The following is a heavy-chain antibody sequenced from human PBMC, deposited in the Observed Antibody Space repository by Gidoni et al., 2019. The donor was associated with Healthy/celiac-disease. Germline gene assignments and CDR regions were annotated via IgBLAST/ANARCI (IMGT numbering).Heavy chain of an antibody. V-gene: IGHV3-9*01. D-gene: IGHD3-10*01. CDR2: ISWNSGSI. CDR3: AEDMGGYGSGSYWGGLDY. CDR1: GLTFDDYA. J-gene: IGHJ4*02. Sequence: EVQLVESGGVLVQHGRSLRLSCAASGLTFDDYAMPWVRPAPGKGLEWVSGISWNSGSIGYADSVKCRFTISRDNAKNSLYLQMNSLRAEDTALYYCAEDMGGYGSGSYWGGLDYWGQGTLVTVSS.